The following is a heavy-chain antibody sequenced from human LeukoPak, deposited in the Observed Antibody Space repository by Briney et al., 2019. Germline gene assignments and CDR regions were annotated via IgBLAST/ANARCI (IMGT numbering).Heavy chain of an antibody. D-gene: IGHD6-19*01. V-gene: IGHV3-7*01. J-gene: IGHJ4*02. CDR1: GFTFSSYW. Sequence: PGGSLRLSCAASGFTFSSYWMSWVRQAPGKGLEWVANIKQDGSEKYYVDSVKGRFTISRDNAKNSLYLQMNSLRAEDTAVYYCAREGPVWWLVRGGFDYWGQGTLVTVSS. CDR3: AREGPVWWLVRGGFDY. CDR2: IKQDGSEK.